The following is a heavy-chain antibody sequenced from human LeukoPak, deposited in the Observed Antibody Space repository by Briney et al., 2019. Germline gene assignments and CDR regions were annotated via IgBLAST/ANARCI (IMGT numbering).Heavy chain of an antibody. CDR2: IYPGDSDT. J-gene: IGHJ4*02. V-gene: IGHV5-51*01. D-gene: IGHD5-18*01. CDR1: GYSFISYW. CDR3: ARFRYGYGSLNSPLFDY. Sequence: GESLKISCKGSGYSFISYWIGWVRQMPGKGLEWMGIIYPGDSDTRYSPSFQGQVTISADKSISTAYLQWSSLKASDTAMYYCARFRYGYGSLNSPLFDYWGQGTLVTVSS.